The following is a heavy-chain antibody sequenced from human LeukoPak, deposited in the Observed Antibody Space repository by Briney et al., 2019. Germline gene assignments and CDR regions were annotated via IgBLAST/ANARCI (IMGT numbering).Heavy chain of an antibody. Sequence: HPGGSLRLSCSASGFSVSHNYMTWVRQAPGTGLECVAIMYSGGSAYYADSVKGRFIVSRDSSKNTLYLRMNSLRVEDTAVYYCAKDFVVVPGLVNYFDYWGQGTLVTVSS. V-gene: IGHV3-66*01. D-gene: IGHD2-15*01. CDR3: AKDFVVVPGLVNYFDY. J-gene: IGHJ4*02. CDR2: MYSGGSA. CDR1: GFSVSHNY.